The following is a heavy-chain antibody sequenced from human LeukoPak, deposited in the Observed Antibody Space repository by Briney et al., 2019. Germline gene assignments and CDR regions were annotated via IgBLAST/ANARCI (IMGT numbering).Heavy chain of an antibody. J-gene: IGHJ5*02. D-gene: IGHD4-4*01. CDR3: ARGGNYRNWFDP. Sequence: PSETLSLTCTVSGGSISSYYWSWIRQPAGKGLEWIGYIYYSGSTNYNPSLKSRVTISVDTSKNQFSLKLSSVTAADTAVYYCARGGNYRNWFDPWGQGTLVTVSS. CDR1: GGSISSYY. V-gene: IGHV4-59*01. CDR2: IYYSGST.